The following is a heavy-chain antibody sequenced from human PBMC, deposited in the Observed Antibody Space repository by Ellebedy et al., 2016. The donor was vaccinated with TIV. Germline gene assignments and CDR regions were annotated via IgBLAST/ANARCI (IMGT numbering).Heavy chain of an antibody. D-gene: IGHD6-13*01. V-gene: IGHV4-39*07. Sequence: MPSETLSLTCTVSGGSINIDNYHWAWIRQPPGKGLEWIGSVFYSGSSYYNPSLKRRVTISADTSRKQFSLEVTSITAADTAIYYCARGWSGSSWYYFDLWGQGTLVTVSS. CDR3: ARGWSGSSWYYFDL. CDR1: GGSINIDNYH. CDR2: VFYSGSS. J-gene: IGHJ4*02.